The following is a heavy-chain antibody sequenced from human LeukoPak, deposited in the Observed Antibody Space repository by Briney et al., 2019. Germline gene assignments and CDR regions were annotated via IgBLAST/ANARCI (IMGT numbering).Heavy chain of an antibody. V-gene: IGHV4-39*01. CDR1: GGSISSSSYY. CDR2: IYYSGST. D-gene: IGHD3-3*01. Sequence: SETLSLTCTVSGGSISSSSYYWGWIRQPPGKGLEWIGTIYYSGSTYYNPSLKSRVTISVDTSKNQFSLKLSSVTAADTAVYYCARSTYHDFWSGYYTGFLVDYWGRGTLVADCS. J-gene: IGHJ4*02. CDR3: ARSTYHDFWSGYYTGFLVDY.